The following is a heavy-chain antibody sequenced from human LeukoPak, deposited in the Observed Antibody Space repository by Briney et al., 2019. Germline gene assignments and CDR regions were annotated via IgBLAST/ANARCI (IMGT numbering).Heavy chain of an antibody. V-gene: IGHV4-39*07. CDR2: IYYRGSA. J-gene: IGHJ4*02. CDR3: ARVGCSSTSCYLFDY. Sequence: SETLSLTCTVSGGSISSSNYYWGWIRQPPGKGLEWIGTIYYRGSAYYNPSLKSRVTISVDTSKNQSSLKLSSVTAADTAVYYCARVGCSSTSCYLFDYWGQGTLVTVSS. D-gene: IGHD2-2*01. CDR1: GGSISSSNYY.